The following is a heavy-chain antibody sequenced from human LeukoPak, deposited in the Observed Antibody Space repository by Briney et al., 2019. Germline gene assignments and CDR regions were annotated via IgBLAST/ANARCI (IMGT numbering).Heavy chain of an antibody. CDR2: IYSGGST. J-gene: IGHJ4*02. Sequence: GGPLRLSCAASGFAVRSNYMSWVRQAPGKGLEWVSVIYSGGSTYYADSVKGRFTISRDNSKNTLYLQMNSLRAEDTAVYYCARDKKNGVQTFDYWGQGTLVTVSS. V-gene: IGHV3-53*01. CDR3: ARDKKNGVQTFDY. CDR1: GFAVRSNY. D-gene: IGHD4-17*01.